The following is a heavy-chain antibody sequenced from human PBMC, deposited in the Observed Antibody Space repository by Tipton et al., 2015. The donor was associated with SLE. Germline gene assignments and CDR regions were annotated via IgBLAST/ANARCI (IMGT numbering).Heavy chain of an antibody. CDR2: INWNGGST. Sequence: SLRLSCAASGFTFDDYGMSWVRQAPGKGLEWVSGINWNGGSTGYADSVKGRFTISRDNAKNSLYLQMNSLRAEDTALYYCARAESYDFWSGYYDYYYGMDVWGQGTTVTVSS. V-gene: IGHV3-20*04. CDR3: ARAESYDFWSGYYDYYYGMDV. J-gene: IGHJ6*02. CDR1: GFTFDDYG. D-gene: IGHD3-3*01.